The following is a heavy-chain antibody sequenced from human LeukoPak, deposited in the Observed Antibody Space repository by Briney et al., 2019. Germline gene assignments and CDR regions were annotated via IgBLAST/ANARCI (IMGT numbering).Heavy chain of an antibody. D-gene: IGHD1-26*01. CDR2: IYSGGST. CDR1: GFTVSSNY. V-gene: IGHV3-66*01. CDR3: ARGDFESGTYNDAFDI. Sequence: GGSLRLSCAASGFTVSSNYMSWVRQAPGKGLEWVSVIYSGGSTYYADSVKGRFTISRDNSKNTLYLQMNSLRAEDTAVYYCARGDFESGTYNDAFDIWGQGTMVTVS. J-gene: IGHJ3*02.